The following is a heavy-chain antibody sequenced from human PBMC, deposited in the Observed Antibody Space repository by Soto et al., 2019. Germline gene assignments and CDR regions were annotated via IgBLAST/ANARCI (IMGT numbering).Heavy chain of an antibody. V-gene: IGHV4-59*08. CDR2: IYYSGST. CDR1: GGSISSYY. CDR3: AYARSAVSGYYHMDV. Sequence: SETLSLTCTVSGGSISSYYWSWIRQPPGKGLEWIGYIYYSGSTNYNPSLKSQVTISVDTSKNQFSLKLSSVTAADTALYYCAYARSAVSGYYHMDVWGKGTKVTVSS. D-gene: IGHD2-2*01. J-gene: IGHJ6*03.